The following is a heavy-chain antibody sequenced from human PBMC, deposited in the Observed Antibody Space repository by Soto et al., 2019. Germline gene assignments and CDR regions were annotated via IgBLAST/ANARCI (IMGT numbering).Heavy chain of an antibody. Sequence: GGSLRLSCAASGFTFDDYAMHWVRQAPGKGLEWVSGISWNSGSIGYADSVKGRFTISRDNAKNSLYLQMNSLRAEDTALYYCAKVLVAWTSGGMDVWGKGTTVTVSS. CDR3: AKVLVAWTSGGMDV. CDR1: GFTFDDYA. D-gene: IGHD3-16*01. V-gene: IGHV3-9*01. J-gene: IGHJ6*03. CDR2: ISWNSGSI.